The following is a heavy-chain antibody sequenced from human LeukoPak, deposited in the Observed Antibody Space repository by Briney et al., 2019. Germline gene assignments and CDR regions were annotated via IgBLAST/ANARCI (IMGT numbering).Heavy chain of an antibody. CDR3: ARGYYDTSGYFAYYYMDV. Sequence: SETLSLTCTVSGGSISSNYWTWIRQPPGKGLEWIGYIYYSGSINYNPSLKSRVTISVDTSKNQFSLKLSSVTAADTAVYYCARGYYDTSGYFAYYYMDVWGKGTTVTVSS. V-gene: IGHV4-59*01. CDR2: IYYSGSI. D-gene: IGHD3-22*01. J-gene: IGHJ6*03. CDR1: GGSISSNY.